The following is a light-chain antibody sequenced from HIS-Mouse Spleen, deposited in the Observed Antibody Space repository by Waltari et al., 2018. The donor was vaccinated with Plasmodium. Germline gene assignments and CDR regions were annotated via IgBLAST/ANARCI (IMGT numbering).Light chain of an antibody. CDR1: KLGAKY. CDR3: QAWDSSTDYV. Sequence: SYELTQPPSVSVSPGQTASITCSGDKLGAKYACWYQQKPGQSPVLVIYQDSKRPSGNPERFSGSNAGNTATLTISGTQAMDEADYYCQAWDSSTDYVFGTGTKVTVL. J-gene: IGLJ1*01. CDR2: QDS. V-gene: IGLV3-1*01.